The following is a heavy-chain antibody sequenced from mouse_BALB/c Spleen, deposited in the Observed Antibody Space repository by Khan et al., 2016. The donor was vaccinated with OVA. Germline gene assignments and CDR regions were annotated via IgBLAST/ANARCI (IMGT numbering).Heavy chain of an antibody. V-gene: IGHV9-3-1*01. CDR1: GYTFTNYG. CDR3: ARVGYSGTMDY. D-gene: IGHD2-14*01. J-gene: IGHJ4*01. CDR2: INTSTGEP. Sequence: QIQLVQSGPELKKPGETVKISCKASGYTFTNYGMNWVRQAPGKGLKWMGWINTSTGEPTYADDFRGRFAFSLETSASTAYLQINNLKDEDTATYCCARVGYSGTMDYWGQGTLVTVTS.